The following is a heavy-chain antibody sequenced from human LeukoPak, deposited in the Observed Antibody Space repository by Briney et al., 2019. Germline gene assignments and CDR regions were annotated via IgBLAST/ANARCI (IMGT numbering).Heavy chain of an antibody. V-gene: IGHV1-8*01. CDR2: MNPNSGNT. J-gene: IGHJ6*02. D-gene: IGHD2-2*01. CDR3: ARGGSCSSTSCYSYYYGMDV. CDR1: GYTFTSYD. Sequence: ASVKVSCKASGYTFTSYDINWVRQATGQGLGWMGWMNPNSGNTGYAQKFQGRVTMTRNTSISTAYMELSSLRSEDTAVYYCARGGSCSSTSCYSYYYGMDVWGQGTTVTVSS.